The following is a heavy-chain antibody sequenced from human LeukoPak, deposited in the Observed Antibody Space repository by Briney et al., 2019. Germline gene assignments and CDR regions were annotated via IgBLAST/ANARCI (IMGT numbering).Heavy chain of an antibody. Sequence: PGGSLRLSCAASGFTFGSYSMNWVRQAPGKGLEWVSYISSSSSTIYYADSVKGRFTISRDNAKNSLYLQMNSLRAEDTAVYYCARAGNRYYYYYMDVWGKGTTVTVSS. J-gene: IGHJ6*03. CDR3: ARAGNRYYYYYMDV. CDR2: ISSSSSTI. D-gene: IGHD1-14*01. CDR1: GFTFGSYS. V-gene: IGHV3-48*01.